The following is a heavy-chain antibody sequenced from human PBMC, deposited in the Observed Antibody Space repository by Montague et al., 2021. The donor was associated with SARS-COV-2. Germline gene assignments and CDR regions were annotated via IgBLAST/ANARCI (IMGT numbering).Heavy chain of an antibody. V-gene: IGHV4-31*03. CDR1: GGSISSGGYY. Sequence: TLSLTCTVSGGSISSGGYYWSCVRQPPGKGLDWIGYIVYRGGTXYXXXXKXRVSISIDTSKIQFSLNLTSVTAADTAVYYCARANYYVMTSKAYAMDVWGQGTMVTVSS. J-gene: IGHJ6*02. CDR2: IVYRGGT. CDR3: ARANYYVMTSKAYAMDV. D-gene: IGHD3-16*01.